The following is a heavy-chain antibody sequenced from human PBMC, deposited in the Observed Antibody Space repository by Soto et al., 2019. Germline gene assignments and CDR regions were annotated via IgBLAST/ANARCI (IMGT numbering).Heavy chain of an antibody. Sequence: SETLSLTCTVSGGSVSSDSYYWSWIRQPPGKGLEWIGYIYYSGSTNYNPSLKSRITISGDTSKNQFSLKLSSVTAADTAVYYCARVNYCSSSSCYWLDYWGQGTLVTVSS. CDR1: GGSVSSDSYY. CDR3: ARVNYCSSSSCYWLDY. J-gene: IGHJ4*02. CDR2: IYYSGST. V-gene: IGHV4-61*01. D-gene: IGHD2-2*01.